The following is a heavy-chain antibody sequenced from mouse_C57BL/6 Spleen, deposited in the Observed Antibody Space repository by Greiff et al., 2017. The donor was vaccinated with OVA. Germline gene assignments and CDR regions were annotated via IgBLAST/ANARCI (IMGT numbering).Heavy chain of an antibody. D-gene: IGHD4-1*01. CDR2: IYPGDGDT. J-gene: IGHJ2*01. Sequence: VQLQQSGPELVKPGASVKISCKASGYAFSSSWMNWVKQRPGKGLEWIGRIYPGDGDTNYNGKFKGKATLTADKSSSTAYMQLSSLTSEDSAVYFCARGLTGTSGYFDYWGQGTTLTVSS. CDR3: ARGLTGTSGYFDY. V-gene: IGHV1-82*01. CDR1: GYAFSSSW.